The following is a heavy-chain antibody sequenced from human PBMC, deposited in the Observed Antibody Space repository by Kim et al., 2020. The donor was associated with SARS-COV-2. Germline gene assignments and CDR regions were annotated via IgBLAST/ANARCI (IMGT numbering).Heavy chain of an antibody. D-gene: IGHD3-22*01. CDR2: IYYSGST. Sequence: SETLSLTCTVSGGSISSYYWSWIRQPPGKGLEWIGYIYYSGSTNYNPSLKSRVTISVDTSKNQFSLKLSSVTAADTAAYYCARVSSDSSGYYYTADYWG. CDR1: GGSISSYY. V-gene: IGHV4-59*13. CDR3: ARVSSDSSGYYYTADY. J-gene: IGHJ4*01.